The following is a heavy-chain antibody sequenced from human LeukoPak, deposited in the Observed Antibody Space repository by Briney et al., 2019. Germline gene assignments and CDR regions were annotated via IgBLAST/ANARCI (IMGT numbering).Heavy chain of an antibody. J-gene: IGHJ6*02. D-gene: IGHD2-21*02. Sequence: PSETLSLTCAVYGGSFSGYYWSWIRQPPGEGLEWIGEINHSGGANYNPSLKSRVTISVDTSKNQFSLKLSSVTAADTAVYYCARDSCGGDCYLGYYYYGMDVWGQGTTVTVSS. V-gene: IGHV4-34*01. CDR3: ARDSCGGDCYLGYYYYGMDV. CDR2: INHSGGA. CDR1: GGSFSGYY.